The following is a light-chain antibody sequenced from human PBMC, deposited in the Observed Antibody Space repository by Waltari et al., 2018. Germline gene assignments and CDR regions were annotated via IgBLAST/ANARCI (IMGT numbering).Light chain of an antibody. CDR2: KAS. CDR3: QQYDSYPYT. J-gene: IGKJ2*01. Sequence: DIQMTQSPSTLSASVGDRVTIPCRASRSVSRWLVWYQQKPGKAPKLLISKASSLESGVPSRFSGSGSGTEFIFTINSLQPDDFATYDCQQYDSYPYTVGQGTKLEIK. CDR1: RSVSRW. V-gene: IGKV1-5*03.